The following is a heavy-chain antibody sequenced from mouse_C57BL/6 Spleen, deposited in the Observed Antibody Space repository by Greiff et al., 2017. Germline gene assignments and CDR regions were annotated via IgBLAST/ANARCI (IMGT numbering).Heavy chain of an antibody. D-gene: IGHD1-1*01. Sequence: EVQLQQSGPELVKPGASVKISCKASGYTFTDYYMNWVKQSHGKSLEWIGDINPNNGGTSYNQKFKGKATLTVDKSSSTAYMELRSLTSEDSAVYYCARSGTTVVVYYYAMDYWGQGTSVTVSS. CDR3: ARSGTTVVVYYYAMDY. CDR1: GYTFTDYY. J-gene: IGHJ4*01. V-gene: IGHV1-26*01. CDR2: INPNNGGT.